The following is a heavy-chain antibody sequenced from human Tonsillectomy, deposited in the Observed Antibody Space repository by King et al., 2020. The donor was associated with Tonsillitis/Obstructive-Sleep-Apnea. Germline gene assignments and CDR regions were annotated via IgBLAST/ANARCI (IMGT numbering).Heavy chain of an antibody. V-gene: IGHV3-43*01. CDR2: ISWDGDRT. J-gene: IGHJ6*03. Sequence: VQLVESGGVVVQPGGSLRLSCAASGFTFDAYTMHWVRQAPGKGLEWVPLISWDGDRTYYADSVKGRFTISRDNSKNSLYLQMNSLRTEDTALYYSARSMSYYYYMDVWGKGTTVTVSS. CDR1: GFTFDAYT. CDR3: ARSMSYYYYMDV. D-gene: IGHD2-2*01.